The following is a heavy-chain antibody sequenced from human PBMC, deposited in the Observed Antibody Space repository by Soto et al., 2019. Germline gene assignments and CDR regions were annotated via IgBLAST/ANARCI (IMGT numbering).Heavy chain of an antibody. V-gene: IGHV3-30*18. CDR3: AKEQQTLLRFLKVTDY. J-gene: IGHJ4*02. CDR1: GFTFSSYG. Sequence: GGSLRLPCAASGFTFSSYGMHWVRQAPGKGLEWVAVISYDGSNKYYADSVKGRFTISRDNSKNTLYLQMNSLRAEDTAVYYCAKEQQTLLRFLKVTDYWGQGTLLTVSS. D-gene: IGHD3-3*01. CDR2: ISYDGSNK.